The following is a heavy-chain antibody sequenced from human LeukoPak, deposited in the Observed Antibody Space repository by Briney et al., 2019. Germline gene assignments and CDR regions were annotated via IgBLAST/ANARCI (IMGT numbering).Heavy chain of an antibody. J-gene: IGHJ4*02. V-gene: IGHV3-21*04. CDR2: ISSSSSYI. D-gene: IGHD6-13*01. Sequence: GGALRLSCAASGFTFSSYSMNWVRQAPGKGLEWVSSISSSSSYIYYADSVKGRFTISKDNAKNSLYLQMNSLRAEDTAVYYCAREIAAAGTHPFDYWGQGTLVTVSS. CDR3: AREIAAAGTHPFDY. CDR1: GFTFSSYS.